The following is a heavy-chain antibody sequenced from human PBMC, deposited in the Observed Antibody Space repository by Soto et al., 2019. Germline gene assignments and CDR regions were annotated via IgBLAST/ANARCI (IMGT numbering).Heavy chain of an antibody. CDR2: ISAYNGNT. D-gene: IGHD6-13*01. CDR1: GYTFTKYG. CDR3: AREVAAAGGAYDY. J-gene: IGHJ4*02. Sequence: QVQLVQSGAEVKNPGASVKVSCKASGYTFTKYGIGWVRQAPGQGLEWMGWISAYNGNTNYAQKLQGRVTMTTDTSTRTAYREPRGLRSADTAVYYCAREVAAAGGAYDYWGQGTLVTVSP. V-gene: IGHV1-18*01.